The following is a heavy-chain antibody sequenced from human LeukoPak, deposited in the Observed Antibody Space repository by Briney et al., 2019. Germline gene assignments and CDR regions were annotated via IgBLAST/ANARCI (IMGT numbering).Heavy chain of an antibody. Sequence: SETLSLTCTVSGGSISSSSYYWGWIRQPPGKGLEWIGEINHSGSTNYNPSLKSRVTISVDTSKNQFSLKLSSVTAADTAVYYCARQLYSSSWYGIYYYYYYMDVWGKGTTVTISS. J-gene: IGHJ6*03. D-gene: IGHD6-13*01. V-gene: IGHV4-39*01. CDR2: INHSGST. CDR3: ARQLYSSSWYGIYYYYYYMDV. CDR1: GGSISSSSYY.